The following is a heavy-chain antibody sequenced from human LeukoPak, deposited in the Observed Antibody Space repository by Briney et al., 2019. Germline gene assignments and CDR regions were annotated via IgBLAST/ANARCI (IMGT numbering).Heavy chain of an antibody. CDR3: ARTNTCELRDAFDI. CDR1: GGTFSSYA. Sequence: SVKVSCKASGGTFSSYAISWVRQAPGQGLEWMGGIIPIFGTANYAQKFQGRVTITADKSTSTAYMELSSLRSEDTAVYYCARTNTCELRDAFDIWGQGTMVTVSS. D-gene: IGHD1-26*01. V-gene: IGHV1-69*06. J-gene: IGHJ3*02. CDR2: IIPIFGTA.